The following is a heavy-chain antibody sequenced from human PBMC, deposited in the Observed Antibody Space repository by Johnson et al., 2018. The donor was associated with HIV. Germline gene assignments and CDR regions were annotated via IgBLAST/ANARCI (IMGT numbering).Heavy chain of an antibody. Sequence: QVQLVESGGGVVQPGGSLRLSCAASGFTFRSYGMHWVRQAPGKGLEWVAFIRYDGSNKYYADSVKGRFTISRDNSKNTLYLQMNSLRAEDTAVYYCAKDPVGATWAFDIWGQGTMVTVSS. CDR2: IRYDGSNK. J-gene: IGHJ3*02. CDR3: AKDPVGATWAFDI. D-gene: IGHD1-26*01. V-gene: IGHV3-30*02. CDR1: GFTFRSYG.